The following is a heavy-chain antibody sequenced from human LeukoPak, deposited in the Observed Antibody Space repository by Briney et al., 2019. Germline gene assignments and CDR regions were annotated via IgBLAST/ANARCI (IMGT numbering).Heavy chain of an antibody. V-gene: IGHV3-23*01. CDR2: ISDTGSTI. Sequence: PGGSLRLSCAASGFTFSDYEMNWVRQAPGKGLQWVSYISDTGSTIYYADSVKGRFTISRDNSKNTLYLQMNSLRVEDTAIYNCAKDQQSISYSPWGQGTLVTVSS. D-gene: IGHD4-11*01. CDR1: GFTFSDYE. CDR3: AKDQQSISYSP. J-gene: IGHJ5*02.